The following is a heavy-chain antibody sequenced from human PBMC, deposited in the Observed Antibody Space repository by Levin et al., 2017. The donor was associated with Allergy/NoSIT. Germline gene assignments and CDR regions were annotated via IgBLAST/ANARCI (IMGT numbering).Heavy chain of an antibody. Sequence: GESLKISCAASGFTFSSSAMSWVRQAPGKGLEWVSSISASGGRTYHADPVKGRFTISRDNSKNTLYLQMNSLRAEDTAVYYCAKVGNFGPYFDYWGQGTLVTVSS. CDR1: GFTFSSSA. D-gene: IGHD1-7*01. CDR3: AKVGNFGPYFDY. V-gene: IGHV3-23*01. J-gene: IGHJ4*02. CDR2: ISASGGRT.